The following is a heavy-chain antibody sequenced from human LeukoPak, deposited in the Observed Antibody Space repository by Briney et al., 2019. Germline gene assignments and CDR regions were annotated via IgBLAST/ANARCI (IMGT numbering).Heavy chain of an antibody. D-gene: IGHD3-9*01. CDR2: ISSSSSYI. CDR1: GFTVSDKY. V-gene: IGHV3-21*01. Sequence: GGSLRLSCAASGFTVSDKYMSWVRQPPGKGLEWVSSISSSSSYIYYADSVKGRFTISRDNAKNSLYLQMNSLRAEDTAVYYCARDGDYDILTGYYDYWGQGTLVTVSS. J-gene: IGHJ4*02. CDR3: ARDGDYDILTGYYDY.